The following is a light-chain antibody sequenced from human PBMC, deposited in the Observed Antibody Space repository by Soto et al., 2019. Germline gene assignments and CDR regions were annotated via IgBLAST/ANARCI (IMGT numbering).Light chain of an antibody. CDR1: SGNIGAGYE. Sequence: QSVLTQRPSVSEAPGQRVTISCTGSSGNIGAGYEAHLYQQVPGTAPKLLIYENYNRPSGVPVRFSGSKAGTSAALAITGLQAEDEAEYYCQSYDSSLSGYVFGNGTKLTVL. J-gene: IGLJ1*01. V-gene: IGLV1-40*01. CDR2: ENY. CDR3: QSYDSSLSGYV.